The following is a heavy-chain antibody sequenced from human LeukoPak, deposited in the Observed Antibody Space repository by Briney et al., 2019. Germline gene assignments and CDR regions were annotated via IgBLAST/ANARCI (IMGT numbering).Heavy chain of an antibody. D-gene: IGHD1-7*01. CDR1: GYTFTSYG. J-gene: IGHJ6*03. V-gene: IGHV1-18*01. CDR3: ARATSRNYNWNYGVDYYYYMDV. Sequence: GASVKVSCKASGYTFTSYGISWVRQAPGQGLEWMGWISAYNGNTNYAQKLQGRVTMTTDTSTSTAYMELRSLRSDDTAVYYCARATSRNYNWNYGVDYYYYMDVWGKGTTVTVS. CDR2: ISAYNGNT.